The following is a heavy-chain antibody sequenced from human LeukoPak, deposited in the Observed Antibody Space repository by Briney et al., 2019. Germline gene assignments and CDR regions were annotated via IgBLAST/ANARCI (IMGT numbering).Heavy chain of an antibody. Sequence: GGSLRLSCVASGFIFSNSWMSWVRQAPGKGLEWVANIKHDGGEKYYVDSVKGRFTISRDNAKNSLDLQMNNLRVEDTAVHYCATSQTTSGRYGNAFDIWGQGTTVTV. J-gene: IGHJ3*02. CDR2: IKHDGGEK. CDR3: ATSQTTSGRYGNAFDI. V-gene: IGHV3-7*01. CDR1: GFIFSNSW. D-gene: IGHD6-19*01.